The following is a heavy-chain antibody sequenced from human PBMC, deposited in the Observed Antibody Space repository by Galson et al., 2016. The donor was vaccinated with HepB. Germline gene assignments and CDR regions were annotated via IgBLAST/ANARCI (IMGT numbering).Heavy chain of an antibody. CDR3: VRQTTHSSDSTGYNGRWFDP. CDR2: IYHGGSG. J-gene: IGHJ5*02. D-gene: IGHD3-9*01. V-gene: IGHV4-59*08. Sequence: SETLSLTCTVSGVSITSFYWTWIRQPPGGGLDWIGYIYHGGSGNYSPSLKSRVTMSLDTSKNQFSLRLSSVTAADTAVYYCVRQTTHSSDSTGYNGRWFDPWGHGSLVTVSS. CDR1: GVSITSFY.